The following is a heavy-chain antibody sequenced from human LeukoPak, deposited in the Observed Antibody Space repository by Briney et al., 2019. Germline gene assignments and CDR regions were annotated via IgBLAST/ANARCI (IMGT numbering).Heavy chain of an antibody. CDR3: ARDRLWFGELFSPGWFDP. J-gene: IGHJ5*02. CDR2: IWYDGSNK. D-gene: IGHD3-10*01. CDR1: GFTFSSYG. V-gene: IGHV3-33*01. Sequence: GGSLRLSCAASGFTFSSYGMHWVRQAPGKWLEWVAVIWYDGSNKYYADSVKGRFTISRDNSKNTLYLQMNSLRAEDTAVYYCARDRLWFGELFSPGWFDPWGQGTLVTVSS.